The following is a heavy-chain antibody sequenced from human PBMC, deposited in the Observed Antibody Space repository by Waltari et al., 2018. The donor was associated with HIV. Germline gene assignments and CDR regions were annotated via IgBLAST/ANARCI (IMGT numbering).Heavy chain of an antibody. J-gene: IGHJ4*02. CDR1: GFHVNDHY. Sequence: ELQLVGTGGRLIQPGGSMRPACPHSGFHVNDHYINWVRQAPGQGLEWVSVIYSGDTTLYADSVKGRFTISRDISKSTLYLQMNSLRVDDTAIYYCAVGIRSGLCDYWDQGTLVTVSS. CDR3: AVGIRSGLCDY. D-gene: IGHD6-19*01. CDR2: IYSGDTT. V-gene: IGHV3-53*02.